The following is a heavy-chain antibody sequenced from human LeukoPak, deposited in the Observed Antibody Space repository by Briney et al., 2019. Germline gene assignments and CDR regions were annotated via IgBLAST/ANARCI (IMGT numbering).Heavy chain of an antibody. J-gene: IGHJ4*02. CDR2: INHSGST. D-gene: IGHD6-13*01. V-gene: IGHV4-34*01. CDR3: AGEGLQQLKTFDY. CDR1: GGSFSGYY. Sequence: PSETLSLTCAVYGGSFSGYYWSWIRQPPGKGLEWIGEINHSGSTNYNPSLKSRVTISVDTSKNQFSLKLSSVTAADTAVYYCAGEGLQQLKTFDYWGQGTLVTVSS.